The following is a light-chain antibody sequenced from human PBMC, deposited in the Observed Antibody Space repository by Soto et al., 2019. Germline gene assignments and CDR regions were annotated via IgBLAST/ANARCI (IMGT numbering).Light chain of an antibody. CDR3: QQYGSSPFT. CDR2: GAS. Sequence: EIVLTQSPGTLSLSPGERATLSCRASQTVSSSYLAWYQQRPGQAPRLLISGASSRATGIPDRFSGSRSGTDFTLTISRLEPEDFAVYYCQQYGSSPFTVGPGTKVDVK. V-gene: IGKV3-20*01. CDR1: QTVSSSY. J-gene: IGKJ3*01.